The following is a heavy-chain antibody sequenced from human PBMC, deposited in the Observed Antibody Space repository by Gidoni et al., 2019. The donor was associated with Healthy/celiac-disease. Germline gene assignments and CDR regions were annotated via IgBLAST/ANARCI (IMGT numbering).Heavy chain of an antibody. V-gene: IGHV4-30-2*01. CDR1: VGPISSGGYS. CDR3: AREGRGGSYAY. CDR2: IYHSGST. Sequence: QLQLQESGSGLVKPSQTLSLTCAVSVGPISSGGYSWSRIRQPPGKGLEWIGNIYHSGSTYYNPSLKSRVTISVDRSKNQFSLKLSSVTAADTAVYYCAREGRGGSYAYWGQGTLVTVSS. D-gene: IGHD1-26*01. J-gene: IGHJ4*02.